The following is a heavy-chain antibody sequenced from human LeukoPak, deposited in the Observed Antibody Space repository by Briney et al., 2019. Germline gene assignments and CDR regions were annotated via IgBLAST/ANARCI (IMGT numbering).Heavy chain of an antibody. CDR3: AKDLGLSVGTTPFDF. CDR2: IKGSDGST. J-gene: IGHJ4*02. D-gene: IGHD1-26*01. V-gene: IGHV3-23*01. Sequence: GGSLRLSCTASGFIFSSYTMSWVRQAPGRGLEWISTIKGSDGSTYFADSVKGRYTISRDNSKNTLHLQMDSLRAEDTAIYYCAKDLGLSVGTTPFDFWGQGTLVTVSS. CDR1: GFIFSSYT.